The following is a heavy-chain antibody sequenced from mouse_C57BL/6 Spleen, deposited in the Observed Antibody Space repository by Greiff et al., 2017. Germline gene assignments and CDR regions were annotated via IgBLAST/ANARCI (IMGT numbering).Heavy chain of an antibody. D-gene: IGHD1-1*01. CDR1: GYTFTDHT. CDR2: VYTRDGST. J-gene: IGHJ4*01. Sequence: QVQLQQSDAELVQPGASVKISCKVSGYTFTDHTIHWMKQRPDPGLDWIGYVYTRDGSTKYNEKSKGKATLTADKSSSTAYMQLNSLTSDDSAFYFCARRDYYGSYAMDYWGQGTSVTVSS. V-gene: IGHV1-78*01. CDR3: ARRDYYGSYAMDY.